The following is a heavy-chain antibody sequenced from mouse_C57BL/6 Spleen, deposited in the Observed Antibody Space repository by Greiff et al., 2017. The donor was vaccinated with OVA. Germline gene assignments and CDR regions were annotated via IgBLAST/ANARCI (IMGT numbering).Heavy chain of an antibody. CDR2: IDPSDSYT. J-gene: IGHJ1*03. CDR3: ARRLLRWYFDV. D-gene: IGHD1-1*01. Sequence: QVQLQQPGAELVRPGTSVKLSCKASGYTFTSYWMHWVKQRPGQGLEWIGEIDPSDSYTNYNQKFKGKATLTVDTSSSTAYMQLSSLTSEDSAVYYCARRLLRWYFDVWGTGTTVTVSS. CDR1: GYTFTSYW. V-gene: IGHV1-59*01.